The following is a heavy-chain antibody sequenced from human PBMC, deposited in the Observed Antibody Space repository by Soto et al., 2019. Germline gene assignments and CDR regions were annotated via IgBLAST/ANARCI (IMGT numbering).Heavy chain of an antibody. Sequence: GGYLRLSCAASGFTFSSYAMSWVRQAPGKGLEWVSAISGSGGSTYYADSVKGRFTISRDNSKNTLYLQMNSLRAEDTAVYYCAKFSSPAETYCSGGSCYPPPSDYWGQGTLVTVSS. J-gene: IGHJ4*02. CDR1: GFTFSSYA. CDR2: ISGSGGST. CDR3: AKFSSPAETYCSGGSCYPPPSDY. V-gene: IGHV3-23*01. D-gene: IGHD2-15*01.